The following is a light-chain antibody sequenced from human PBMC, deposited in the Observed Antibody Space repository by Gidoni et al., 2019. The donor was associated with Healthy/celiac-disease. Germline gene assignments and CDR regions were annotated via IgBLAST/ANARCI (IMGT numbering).Light chain of an antibody. CDR1: QSVNSN. Sequence: EIVMTQSPATLSVSPGERATLSCMASQSVNSNLAWYQQKPGKAPRLLIYGASTRATGIPARFSGSGSGTEFTLTISSLQSEDFAVYYCQQYNNWPPFTFXPXTKVDIK. CDR3: QQYNNWPPFT. V-gene: IGKV3-15*01. CDR2: GAS. J-gene: IGKJ3*01.